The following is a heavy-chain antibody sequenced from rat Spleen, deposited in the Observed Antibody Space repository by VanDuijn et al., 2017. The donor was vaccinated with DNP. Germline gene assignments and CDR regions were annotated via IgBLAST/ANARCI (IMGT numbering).Heavy chain of an antibody. V-gene: IGHV5-25*01. J-gene: IGHJ2*01. CDR3: TIEDSGYDY. CDR1: GFTFSNSA. CDR2: ISISGGAT. D-gene: IGHD4-3*01. Sequence: EVQLVESGGGLVQPGRSMKLSCAASGFTFSNSAMAWVRQAPTKGLEWVASISISGGATYYRDSVKGRFTISRDNAKNTLYLQMDSLRSEDTATYYCTIEDSGYDYWGQGVMVTVSS.